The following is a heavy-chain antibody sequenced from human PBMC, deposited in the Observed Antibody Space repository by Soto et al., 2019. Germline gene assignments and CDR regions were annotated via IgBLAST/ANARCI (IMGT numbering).Heavy chain of an antibody. D-gene: IGHD6-19*01. Sequence: NPGGSLRLSCAASGFTFSSYSMNWVRQAPGKGLEWVSSISSSSSYIYYADSVKGRFTISRDNAKNSLYLQMNSLRTEDTAVYYCARAPQSSSGWNFDYWGQGTLVTVSS. J-gene: IGHJ4*02. CDR3: ARAPQSSSGWNFDY. V-gene: IGHV3-21*01. CDR2: ISSSSSYI. CDR1: GFTFSSYS.